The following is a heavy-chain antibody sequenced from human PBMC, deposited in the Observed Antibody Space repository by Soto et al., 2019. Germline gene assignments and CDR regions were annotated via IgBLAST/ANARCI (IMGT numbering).Heavy chain of an antibody. V-gene: IGHV4-31*03. CDR1: GGSISSGGYY. J-gene: IGHJ5*02. Sequence: KQSQTLSLTCTVSGGSISSGGYYWSWIRQHPGKGLEWIGYIYYSGSTYYNPSLKSRVTISVDTSKNQFSLKLSSVTATDTVVYYCARDPYCGGDCNWFDPWGQGTLVTVSS. CDR3: ARDPYCGGDCNWFDP. D-gene: IGHD2-21*02. CDR2: IYYSGST.